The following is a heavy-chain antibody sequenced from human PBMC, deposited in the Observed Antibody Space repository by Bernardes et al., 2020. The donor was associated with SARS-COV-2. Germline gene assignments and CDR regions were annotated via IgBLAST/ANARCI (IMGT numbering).Heavy chain of an antibody. V-gene: IGHV3-74*01. J-gene: IGHJ4*02. CDR1: GFSFSDSW. Sequence: GGSLRLSCVGSGFSFSDSWIHWVRQAPGKGLAWVSRINSDGRTINYADSVKGRFTISRDNAKNTLYLRMNSLRAEDTAIYYCARSDFFDGSGYYFGHWGQGTLVTVSS. D-gene: IGHD3-22*01. CDR3: ARSDFFDGSGYYFGH. CDR2: INSDGRTI.